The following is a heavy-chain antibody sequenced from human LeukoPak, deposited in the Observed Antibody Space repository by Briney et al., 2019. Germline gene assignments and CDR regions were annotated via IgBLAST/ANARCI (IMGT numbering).Heavy chain of an antibody. CDR3: ASPLPTYYYDSSGLFGAFDI. J-gene: IGHJ3*02. CDR2: INPSGGST. D-gene: IGHD3-22*01. V-gene: IGHV1-46*01. Sequence: ASAKVSCKASGYTFTSYYMHWVRQAPGQGLEWMGIINPSGGSTSYAQKFQGRVTITRDTSTSTVYMELSSLRSEDTAVYYCASPLPTYYYDSSGLFGAFDIWGQGTMVTVSS. CDR1: GYTFTSYY.